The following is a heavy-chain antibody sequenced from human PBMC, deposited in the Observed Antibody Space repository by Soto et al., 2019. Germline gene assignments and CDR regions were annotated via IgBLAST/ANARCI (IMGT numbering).Heavy chain of an antibody. CDR3: ARGDPPRGLNY. V-gene: IGHV4-61*05. CDR2: INHSGST. CDR1: GGSISSSSYY. Sequence: SETLSLTCTVSGGSISSSSYYWGWIRQPPGKGLEWIGYINHSGSTNYNPSLKSRVTISVDTSKNQFSLKVSSVTAADTAVYYCARGDPPRGLNYWGQGNMVTLSS. J-gene: IGHJ4*02.